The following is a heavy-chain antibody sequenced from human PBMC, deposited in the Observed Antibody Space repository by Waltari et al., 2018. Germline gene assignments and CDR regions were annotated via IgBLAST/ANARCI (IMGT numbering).Heavy chain of an antibody. CDR3: ARYRYCSSTSCYVGVYYYYGMDV. J-gene: IGHJ6*02. CDR2: ISSSGSTI. V-gene: IGHV3-48*03. CDR1: GFTFSSYE. D-gene: IGHD2-2*01. Sequence: EVQLVESGGGLVQPGGSLRLSCAASGFTFSSYEMNWVRQAPGKGLEWVSYISSSGSTINYADSVKGRFTISRDNAKNSLYLQMNRLRAEETAVYYCARYRYCSSTSCYVGVYYYYGMDVWGQGTTVTVSS.